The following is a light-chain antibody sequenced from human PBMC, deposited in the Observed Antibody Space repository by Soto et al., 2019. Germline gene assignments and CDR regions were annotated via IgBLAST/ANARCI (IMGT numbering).Light chain of an antibody. Sequence: QSVLTQPASVSGSPGQSITISCTGTSSDVGGYDYVSWYQQHPGKAPKIMIYDVSNRPSGVSNRFSGSKSGSTASLTISGLQAEDEADYYCSSYRTSNTSYVFGTGTKLTVL. V-gene: IGLV2-14*03. CDR2: DVS. J-gene: IGLJ1*01. CDR3: SSYRTSNTSYV. CDR1: SSDVGGYDY.